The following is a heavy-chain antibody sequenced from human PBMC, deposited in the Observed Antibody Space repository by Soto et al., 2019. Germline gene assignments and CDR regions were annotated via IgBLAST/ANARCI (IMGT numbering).Heavy chain of an antibody. CDR1: GFTFSSYG. V-gene: IGHV3-33*01. CDR3: ARDPLHLGELSYDY. J-gene: IGHJ4*02. Sequence: PGGSLRLSCAASGFTFSSYGMHWVRQAPGKGLEWVAVIWYDGSNKYYADSVKGRFTISRDNSKNTLYLQMNSLRAEDTAVYYCARDPLHLGELSYDYWGQGTLVTVSS. CDR2: IWYDGSNK. D-gene: IGHD3-16*02.